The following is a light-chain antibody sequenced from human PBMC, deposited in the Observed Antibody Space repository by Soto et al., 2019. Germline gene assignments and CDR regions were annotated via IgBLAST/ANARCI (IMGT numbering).Light chain of an antibody. V-gene: IGLV6-57*03. CDR2: EDK. CDR3: HTYDSSIPGV. CDR1: SGSIGSNS. Sequence: NFMLTQPHSVSESPGKTVTISCTRSSGSIGSNSVQWYQQRPGSAPTTVIYEDKQRPSGVPDRFSGSIDSSSNSASLSISGLKTEDEADYYCHTYDSSIPGVFGTGTKVTVL. J-gene: IGLJ1*01.